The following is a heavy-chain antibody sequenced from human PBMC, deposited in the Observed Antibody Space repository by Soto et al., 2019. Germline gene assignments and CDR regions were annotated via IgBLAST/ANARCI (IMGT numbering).Heavy chain of an antibody. CDR3: AKGAVAGTPTSYYYYGMDV. D-gene: IGHD6-19*01. Sequence: QVQLLQSGAEVKKPGSSVRVSCEASGGTFRTYAISWVRQAPGQGLEWMGEIIPIFGTVNYAQKFQGRVTITADESTTTVYMDLRSLRYEDTAVYYCAKGAVAGTPTSYYYYGMDVWCQGTTVTVSS. CDR2: IIPIFGTV. V-gene: IGHV1-69*12. CDR1: GGTFRTYA. J-gene: IGHJ6*02.